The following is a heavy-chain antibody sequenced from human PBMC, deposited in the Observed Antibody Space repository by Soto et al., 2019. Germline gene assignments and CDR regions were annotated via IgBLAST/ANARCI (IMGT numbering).Heavy chain of an antibody. J-gene: IGHJ6*02. D-gene: IGHD6-6*01. Sequence: QVQLVESGGGVVQPGRSLRLSCAASGFTFSSYAMHWVRQAPGKGLEWVAIISYDGSNKYYADSVKGRFTISRDNSKNTLYLQMNRLRAEDTAVYYCARAPSIAAPNGMDVWGQGTTVTVSS. CDR2: ISYDGSNK. V-gene: IGHV3-30-3*01. CDR1: GFTFSSYA. CDR3: ARAPSIAAPNGMDV.